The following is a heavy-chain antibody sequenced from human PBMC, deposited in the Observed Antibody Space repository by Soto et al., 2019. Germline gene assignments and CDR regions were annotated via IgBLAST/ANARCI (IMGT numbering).Heavy chain of an antibody. V-gene: IGHV1-18*01. CDR1: GSTFSSYG. Sequence: VXSVKVCYKRSGSTFSSYGISLVRQAPGQGLEWMGWISAYNGNTNYGQRLQVRLTMTTGTSTSTAYMELRSLRSDDTAVYYCARERHDSSWSSVEYFQNWGQGTLVTVSS. J-gene: IGHJ1*01. CDR2: ISAYNGNT. CDR3: ARERHDSSWSSVEYFQN. D-gene: IGHD6-13*01.